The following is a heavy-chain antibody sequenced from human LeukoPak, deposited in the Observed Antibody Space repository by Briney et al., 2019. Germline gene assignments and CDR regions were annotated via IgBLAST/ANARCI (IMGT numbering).Heavy chain of an antibody. D-gene: IGHD4-17*01. J-gene: IGHJ6*03. CDR2: IKSKTDGGTT. CDR1: GFTFSNAW. CDR3: TTAPYGDFLYYMDV. V-gene: IGHV3-15*01. Sequence: PGGSLRLSCAASGFTFSNAWMSWVRQAPGKGLEWVGRIKSKTDGGTTDYAAPVKGRFTISRDDPKNTLYLQMNSLKTEDTAVYYCTTAPYGDFLYYMDVWGKGTTVTVSS.